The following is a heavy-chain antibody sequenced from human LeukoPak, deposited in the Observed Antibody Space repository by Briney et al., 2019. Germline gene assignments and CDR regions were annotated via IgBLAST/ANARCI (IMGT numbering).Heavy chain of an antibody. CDR2: ISSSGSRI. D-gene: IGHD6-19*01. V-gene: IGHV3-48*03. CDR3: AKGIAVAGRFDY. J-gene: IGHJ4*02. Sequence: GGSLRLSCAASGFTFSSHEMNWVRQAPGKGLEWVSYISSSGSRIYFADSVKGRFTISRDNSKNTLYLQMNSLRAEDTAFYYCAKGIAVAGRFDYWGQGPLVTVSS. CDR1: GFTFSSHE.